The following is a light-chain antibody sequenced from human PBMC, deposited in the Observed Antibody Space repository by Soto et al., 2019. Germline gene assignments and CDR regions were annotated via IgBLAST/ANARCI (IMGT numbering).Light chain of an antibody. J-gene: IGKJ4*01. V-gene: IGKV3-15*01. Sequence: EILMTQSPATLSVSPGERVTFSCRASRRVSNRLAWYQHKPGQAPRLLISGASTGATGIPPRFSGSGSGTEFTLTVDSLQSEDIAVYYCQQYYNWPVTFGGGTKVEIK. CDR2: GAS. CDR3: QQYYNWPVT. CDR1: RRVSNR.